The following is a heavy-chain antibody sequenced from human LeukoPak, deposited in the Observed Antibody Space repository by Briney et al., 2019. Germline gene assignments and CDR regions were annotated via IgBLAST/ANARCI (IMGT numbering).Heavy chain of an antibody. CDR2: ISGSGGST. J-gene: IGHJ4*02. V-gene: IGHV3-23*01. D-gene: IGHD4-23*01. Sequence: PGGSLRLSCAASGFTFSSYAMSWVRQAPGKGLEWVSTISGSGGSTYYADSVKGRFTISRDNSKNTLYLQMNSLRAEDSAVYYCAKERVPTVASYYFDYWGQGTLVTVSS. CDR3: AKERVPTVASYYFDY. CDR1: GFTFSSYA.